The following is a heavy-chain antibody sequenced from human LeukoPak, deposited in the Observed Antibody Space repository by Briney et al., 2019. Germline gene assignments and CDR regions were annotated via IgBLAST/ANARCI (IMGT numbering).Heavy chain of an antibody. CDR2: SNAGNGNT. CDR1: GYTFTSYA. V-gene: IGHV1-3*02. D-gene: IGHD3-10*01. Sequence: ASVKVSCKASGYTFTSYAMHWVRQAPGQRLEWMGWSNAGNGNTKYSQEFQGRVTITRDTSASTAYMELSSLRSEDMAVYYCARDGWFGESNYCMDVWGQGTTVTVSS. CDR3: ARDGWFGESNYCMDV. J-gene: IGHJ6*02.